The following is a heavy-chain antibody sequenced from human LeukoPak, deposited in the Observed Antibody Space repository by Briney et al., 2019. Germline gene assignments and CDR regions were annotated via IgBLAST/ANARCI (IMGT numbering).Heavy chain of an antibody. D-gene: IGHD4-17*01. Sequence: SVKVSCKASGGTFSSYAISWVRQAPGQGLEWMGRIIPILGIANYAQKFQGRVTITADKSTSTAYMELSSLRSEDTAEYYCAREVIPTVTRMNWFDPWGQGTLVTVSS. J-gene: IGHJ5*02. CDR3: AREVIPTVTRMNWFDP. CDR2: IIPILGIA. CDR1: GGTFSSYA. V-gene: IGHV1-69*04.